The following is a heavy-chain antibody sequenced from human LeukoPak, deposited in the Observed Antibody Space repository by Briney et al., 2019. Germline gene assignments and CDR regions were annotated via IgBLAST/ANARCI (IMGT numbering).Heavy chain of an antibody. J-gene: IGHJ6*02. V-gene: IGHV4-59*02. Sequence: PSETLSLTCTVSGGSVSNYYWSWIRLSPGKGLEWIAYISYSEGTNYNPSLESRVTISVDTSKNQFSLKLSSVTAADTAVYYCARGGYGDSLYYYYGMDVWGQGTTVTVSS. CDR3: ARGGYGDSLYYYYGMDV. CDR2: ISYSEGT. CDR1: GGSVSNYY. D-gene: IGHD4-17*01.